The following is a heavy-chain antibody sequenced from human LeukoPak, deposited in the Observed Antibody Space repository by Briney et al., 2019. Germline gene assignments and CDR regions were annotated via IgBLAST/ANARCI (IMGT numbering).Heavy chain of an antibody. CDR3: ARKYSSSSTYDY. CDR1: GFAFSSYS. CDR2: ISSSSSYI. Sequence: PGGSLRLSCAASGFAFSSYSMNWVRQAPGKGLEWVSSISSSSSYIYYADSVKGRFTISRDNAKNSLYLQMNSLRAEDTAVYYCARKYSSSSTYDYWGQGTLVTVSS. D-gene: IGHD6-6*01. V-gene: IGHV3-21*01. J-gene: IGHJ4*02.